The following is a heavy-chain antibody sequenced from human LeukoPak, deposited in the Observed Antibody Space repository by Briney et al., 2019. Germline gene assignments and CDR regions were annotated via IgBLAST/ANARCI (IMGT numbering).Heavy chain of an antibody. CDR2: IWYDGSNK. V-gene: IGHV3-33*01. Sequence: PGGSLRLSCAASGFTFSSYGMHWVRQAPGKGLEWVAVIWYDGSNKYYADSVKGRFTISRDNSKNTLYLQMNSLRAEDTAVYYCARVPYYYDSSGYPDDYWGQGTLVTVSS. J-gene: IGHJ4*02. D-gene: IGHD3-22*01. CDR1: GFTFSSYG. CDR3: ARVPYYYDSSGYPDDY.